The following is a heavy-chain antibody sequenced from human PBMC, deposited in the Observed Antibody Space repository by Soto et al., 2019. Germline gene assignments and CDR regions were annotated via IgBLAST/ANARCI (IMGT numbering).Heavy chain of an antibody. Sequence: ASVKVSCKVSGYTLTELSMHWVRQANGKGLEWMGGIIPYFGTTNYAQKFQGRVTITADTSTSTAYMELRSLRSDDTAVYYCARDGYDFWSGYYGIIDYWGQGTLVTVSS. CDR2: IIPYFGTT. CDR3: ARDGYDFWSGYYGIIDY. J-gene: IGHJ4*02. D-gene: IGHD3-3*01. V-gene: IGHV1-24*01. CDR1: GYTLTELS.